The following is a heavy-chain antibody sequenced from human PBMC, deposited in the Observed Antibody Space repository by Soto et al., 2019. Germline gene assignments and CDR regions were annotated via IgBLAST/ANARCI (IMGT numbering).Heavy chain of an antibody. D-gene: IGHD3-22*01. CDR1: AGTFSSYG. V-gene: IGHV1-69*01. Sequence: ASVKVSCKLSAGTFSSYGFNWVRQVPGQGLEWMGATIPIFATTNYAQKFQVRLTMTADESTGTSYLELRSLTSDDSGRDYCAMNLFYFDIICHCPFDPVGEGTLVTVSS. CDR2: TIPIFATT. CDR3: AMNLFYFDIICHCPFDP. J-gene: IGHJ5*02.